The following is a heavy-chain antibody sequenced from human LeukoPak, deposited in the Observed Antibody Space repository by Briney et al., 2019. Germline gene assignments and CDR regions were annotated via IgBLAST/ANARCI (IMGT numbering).Heavy chain of an antibody. J-gene: IGHJ3*02. V-gene: IGHV1-69*05. Sequence: SVKVSCKASGGTFSSYAISWVLQAPGQGLEWMGRIIPIFGTANYAQKFQGRVTITTDESTSTAYMELSSLRSEDTVVYYCAREVEWLPPYDAFDIWGQGTMVTVSS. D-gene: IGHD5-24*01. CDR1: GGTFSSYA. CDR3: AREVEWLPPYDAFDI. CDR2: IIPIFGTA.